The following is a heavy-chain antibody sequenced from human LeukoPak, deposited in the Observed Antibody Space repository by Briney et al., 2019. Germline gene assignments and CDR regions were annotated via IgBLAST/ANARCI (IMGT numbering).Heavy chain of an antibody. CDR2: IYYSGST. D-gene: IGHD3-10*01. Sequence: SETLSLTCTVSGGSISSSSYYWGWIRQPPGKGLDWIGSIYYSGSTYYKPSLKSRVTISVDTSKNQFSLKLTSVTAADTAVYYCARRPRGGWFDPWGQGTLVTVSS. CDR3: ARRPRGGWFDP. V-gene: IGHV4-39*01. J-gene: IGHJ5*02. CDR1: GGSISSSSYY.